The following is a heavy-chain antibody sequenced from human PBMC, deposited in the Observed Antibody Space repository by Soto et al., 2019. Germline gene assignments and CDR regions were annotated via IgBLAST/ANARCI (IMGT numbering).Heavy chain of an antibody. CDR2: ISDSGGST. V-gene: IGHV3-23*01. CDR1: GFTFSSYA. D-gene: IGHD3-16*01. J-gene: IGHJ4*02. CDR3: APPGGWGTYYFDS. Sequence: GGSLRLSCAASGFTFSSYAMSWVRQAPGKGLEWVSAISDSGGSTYYAGSVKGRFTISRDNSKNMMYLQMNSLRAEDTAVYYRAPPGGWGTYYFDSGGRGPLVTVSS.